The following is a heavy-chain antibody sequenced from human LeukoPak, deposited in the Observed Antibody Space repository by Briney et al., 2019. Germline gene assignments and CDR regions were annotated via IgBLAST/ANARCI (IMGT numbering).Heavy chain of an antibody. V-gene: IGHV4-4*07. CDR3: ARVEFNSGYSHY. CDR2: IYSSGST. CDR1: GGSISYFY. J-gene: IGHJ4*02. D-gene: IGHD5-12*01. Sequence: PAETLSLTCTVSGGSISYFYWSWLRQPAGKGLEWIGLIYSSGSTNYNPSLMSRVTMSVYTSKKQFSLKLSLVTAADTAVYYCARVEFNSGYSHYWGQGTLVTVSS.